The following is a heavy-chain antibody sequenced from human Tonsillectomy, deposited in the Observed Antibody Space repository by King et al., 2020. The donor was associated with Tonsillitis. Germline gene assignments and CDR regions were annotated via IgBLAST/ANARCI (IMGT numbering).Heavy chain of an antibody. J-gene: IGHJ5*02. V-gene: IGHV3-23*04. CDR1: GFTFSSYA. CDR3: AKGGVEIQLWRKYTWFDP. Sequence: VQLVESGGGLVQPGGSLRLSCAASGFTFSSYAMSWVRQSPGRGLEWVSAISGSGGSTYYSDSVKGRFTISRDNSKNTLYLQMNSLRAEDTAVYYCAKGGVEIQLWRKYTWFDPWGQGTLVTVSS. D-gene: IGHD5-18*01. CDR2: ISGSGGST.